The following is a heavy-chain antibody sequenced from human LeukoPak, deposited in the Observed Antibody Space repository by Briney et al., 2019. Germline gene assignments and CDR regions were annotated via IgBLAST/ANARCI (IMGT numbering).Heavy chain of an antibody. CDR1: GGTFSSYA. D-gene: IGHD6-6*01. CDR3: AGGSIAARPPYFDY. CDR2: IIPIFGTA. Sequence: ASVKVSCKASGGTFSSYAISWVRQAPGQGLEWMGGIIPIFGTANYAQKFQGRVTITTDESTSTAYMELSSLRSEDTAVYYCAGGSIAARPPYFDYWGQGTLVTVSS. V-gene: IGHV1-69*05. J-gene: IGHJ4*02.